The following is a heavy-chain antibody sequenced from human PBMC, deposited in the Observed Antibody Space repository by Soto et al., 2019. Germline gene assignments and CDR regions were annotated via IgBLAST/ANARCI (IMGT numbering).Heavy chain of an antibody. CDR2: TYYRSKWYS. Sequence: SHTLAPNCDSSWYSDPVKLAAWNSVGQSTSEGLERLGRTYYRSKWYSDYAASVESRITVNPDTSKNHFSLQLNSVTPEDTAVYYCARGEQYSGRIFDYWGQGTLVTVSS. J-gene: IGHJ4*02. V-gene: IGHV6-1*01. D-gene: IGHD1-26*01. CDR3: ARGEQYSGRIFDY. CDR1: WYSDPVKLAA.